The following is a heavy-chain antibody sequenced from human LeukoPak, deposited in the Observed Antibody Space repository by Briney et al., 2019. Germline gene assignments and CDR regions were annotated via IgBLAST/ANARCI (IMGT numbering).Heavy chain of an antibody. J-gene: IGHJ3*02. Sequence: SQTLSLTCTVSGGSISSGGYYWSWIRQHPGKGLEWIGYIYYSGSTYYNPSLKSRVTISVDTSKNQFSLKLSSVTAADTAVYYCARVRREDCSSTSCYRVHDAFDIWGQGTMVTVSS. CDR1: GGSISSGGYY. CDR2: IYYSGST. CDR3: ARVRREDCSSTSCYRVHDAFDI. D-gene: IGHD2-2*01. V-gene: IGHV4-31*03.